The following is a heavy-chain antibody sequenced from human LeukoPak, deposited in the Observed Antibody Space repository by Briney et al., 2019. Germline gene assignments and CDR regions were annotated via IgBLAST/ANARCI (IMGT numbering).Heavy chain of an antibody. CDR2: MNPNSGNT. D-gene: IGHD2-2*01. V-gene: IGHV1-8*01. J-gene: IGHJ5*02. CDR3: ARGSYACSSTSCYRAWFDP. CDR1: GYTFTSYG. Sequence: ASVKVSCKASGYTFTSYGINWVRQATGQGLEWMGWMNPNSGNTGYAQKFQGRVTMTRNTSISTAYMELSSLRSEDTAVYYCARGSYACSSTSCYRAWFDPWGQGTLVTVSS.